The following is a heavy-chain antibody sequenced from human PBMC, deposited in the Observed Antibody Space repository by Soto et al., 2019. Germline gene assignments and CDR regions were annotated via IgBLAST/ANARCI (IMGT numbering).Heavy chain of an antibody. V-gene: IGHV1-69*13. CDR3: ARDRGGCFFGLCHPRDPFDC. D-gene: IGHD3-3*01. J-gene: IGHJ4*02. CDR2: IIPIFGTA. CDR1: GGTFSSYA. Sequence: SVKVSCKASGGTFSSYAISWVRQAPGQGLEWMGGIIPIFGTANYAQKFQGRVTITADESTSTAYMELSSLRSEDTAVYYCARDRGGCFFGLCHPRDPFDCSGRRSLVSVSS.